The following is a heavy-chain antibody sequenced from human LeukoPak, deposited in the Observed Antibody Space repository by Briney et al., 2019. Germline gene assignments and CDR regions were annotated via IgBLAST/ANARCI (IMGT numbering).Heavy chain of an antibody. J-gene: IGHJ4*02. CDR1: GFTLRSYD. CDR2: IGISDDT. CDR3: ARGGIQVSGIDEIDY. V-gene: IGHV3-13*01. D-gene: IGHD6-19*01. Sequence: GGSLRLSCAASGFTLRSYDMHWVRQVTGKGLEWVSAIGISDDTYYQGSVKGRFTISRDNAKNSLYLQMNSLTAGDTAVYYCARGGIQVSGIDEIDYWGQGTLVTVSS.